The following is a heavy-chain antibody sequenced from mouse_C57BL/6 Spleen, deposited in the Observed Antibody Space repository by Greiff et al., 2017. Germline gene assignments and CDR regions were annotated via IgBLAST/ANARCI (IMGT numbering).Heavy chain of an antibody. CDR2: IYPGNSDT. Sequence: VQLQQSGTVLARPGASVKMSCNTSGYTFTSYWMHWVKQRPGQGQELKGAIYPGNSDTSYNQKFKGKAKLTAVTSASTAYMELSSLTNEDSAVYYCTRSDGYSHFDYWGQGTTLTVSS. CDR1: GYTFTSYW. CDR3: TRSDGYSHFDY. V-gene: IGHV1-5*01. D-gene: IGHD2-3*01. J-gene: IGHJ2*01.